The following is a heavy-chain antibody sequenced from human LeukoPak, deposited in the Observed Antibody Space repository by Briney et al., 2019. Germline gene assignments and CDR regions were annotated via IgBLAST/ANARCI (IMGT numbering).Heavy chain of an antibody. J-gene: IGHJ5*02. D-gene: IGHD3-16*01. CDR3: ARRDSLAENWFDP. CDR2: INHSGST. V-gene: IGHV4-34*01. Sequence: SETLSLTCAVYGGSFSGYYWSWIRQPPGKGLEWIGEINHSGSTNYNPSLKSRVTISVDTSKNQFSLKLSSVTAADTAVYYCARRDSLAENWFDPWGQGTLVTVSS. CDR1: GGSFSGYY.